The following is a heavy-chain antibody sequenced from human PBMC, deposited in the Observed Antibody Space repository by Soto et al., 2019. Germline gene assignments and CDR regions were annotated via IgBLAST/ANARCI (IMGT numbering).Heavy chain of an antibody. CDR1: GFTFSDYY. J-gene: IGHJ3*02. CDR3: ARVPPTYQLLSGAFDI. Sequence: QVQLVESGGGLVKPGGSLRLSCAASGFTFSDYYMSWLRQAPGKGLEWVSYISSSGSTIYYADSVKGRFTVSRDNAKNSMYLQMNSLRAEDTAVYYCARVPPTYQLLSGAFDIWGQGTMVTVSS. D-gene: IGHD2-2*01. CDR2: ISSSGSTI. V-gene: IGHV3-11*01.